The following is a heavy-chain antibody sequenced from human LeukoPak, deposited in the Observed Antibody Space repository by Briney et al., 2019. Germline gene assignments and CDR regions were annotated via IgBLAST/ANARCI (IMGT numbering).Heavy chain of an antibody. D-gene: IGHD3-22*01. CDR2: ISYDGSNK. Sequence: GGSLRLSCAASGFTFSSYAMHWVRQAPGKGLEWVAVISYDGSNKYYADSVKGRFTISRDNSKNTLYLQMNSLRAEDTAVYYCAKAGYYYDSRRWGSGYYYYYMDVWGKGTTVTVSS. J-gene: IGHJ6*03. CDR1: GFTFSSYA. CDR3: AKAGYYYDSRRWGSGYYYYYMDV. V-gene: IGHV3-30*04.